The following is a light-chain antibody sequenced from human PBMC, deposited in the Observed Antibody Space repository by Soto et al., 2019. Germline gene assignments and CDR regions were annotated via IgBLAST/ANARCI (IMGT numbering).Light chain of an antibody. J-gene: IGKJ4*01. Sequence: EIVLTQSPATLSVSPGERATLSCRASQSINNNLAWYQQKPGQVPRILIYDASTRAAGIPAGVSGSGSGTDFTLTISSLRSEDFAFYYCQQYHNWPLTFGGGTKVEIK. V-gene: IGKV3-15*01. CDR3: QQYHNWPLT. CDR2: DAS. CDR1: QSINNN.